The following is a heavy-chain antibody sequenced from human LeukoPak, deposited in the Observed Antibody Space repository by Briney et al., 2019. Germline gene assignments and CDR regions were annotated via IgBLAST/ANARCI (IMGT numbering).Heavy chain of an antibody. D-gene: IGHD2-15*01. Sequence: GGSLRLSCAASGFTFSSYWMNWVRQAPGKGLEWVSAISNNGGYTYYADSVQGRFTISRDNSKSTLCLQMNSLRAEDTAVYYCAKQLGYCSDGSCYFPYWGQGTLVTVSS. J-gene: IGHJ4*02. CDR1: GFTFSSYW. CDR3: AKQLGYCSDGSCYFPY. CDR2: ISNNGGYT. V-gene: IGHV3-23*01.